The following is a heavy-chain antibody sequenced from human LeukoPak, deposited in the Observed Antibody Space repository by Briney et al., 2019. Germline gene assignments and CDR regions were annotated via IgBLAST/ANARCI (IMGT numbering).Heavy chain of an antibody. CDR1: GFIFNNYG. CDR3: AKDVRSGYFDY. D-gene: IGHD3-22*01. V-gene: IGHV3-33*06. J-gene: IGHJ4*02. Sequence: GGSLRLSCAASGFIFNNYGMHWVRQAPGKGLEWVAVIYSDGSKQNYEDSAKGRFTISRDDSKNTVYLQMNSLRAEDTAVYYCAKDVRSGYFDYWGQGTLVTVSS. CDR2: IYSDGSKQ.